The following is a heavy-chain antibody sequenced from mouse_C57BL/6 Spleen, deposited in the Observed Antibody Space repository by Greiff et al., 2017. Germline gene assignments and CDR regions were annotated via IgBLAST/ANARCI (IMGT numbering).Heavy chain of an antibody. Sequence: VQLQQSGPELVKPGASVKISCKASGYTFTDYYLNWVKQSHGKSLEWIGDITPNNGGTSYHQKFKGKATLTVDKSSSTAYMELRSLTSEDSAVDYCARGLGTTGYFDYWGQGTTLTVSS. CDR3: ARGLGTTGYFDY. CDR2: ITPNNGGT. CDR1: GYTFTDYY. D-gene: IGHD1-1*01. V-gene: IGHV1-26*01. J-gene: IGHJ2*01.